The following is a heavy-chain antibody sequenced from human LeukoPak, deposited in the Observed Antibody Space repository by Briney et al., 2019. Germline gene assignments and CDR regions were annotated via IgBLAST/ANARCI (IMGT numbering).Heavy chain of an antibody. CDR1: GDSISRGSYY. D-gene: IGHD3-10*01. CDR2: IYTSGST. Sequence: PSETLSLTCNVSGDSISRGSYYWSWIRQPAGKGLEWIGRIYTSGSTNYNPSLKSRVTISVDKSKNQFSLKLTSVTAADTAVYYCARDAYYYGSGSYPFDPWGQGTLVTVSS. CDR3: ARDAYYYGSGSYPFDP. J-gene: IGHJ5*02. V-gene: IGHV4-61*02.